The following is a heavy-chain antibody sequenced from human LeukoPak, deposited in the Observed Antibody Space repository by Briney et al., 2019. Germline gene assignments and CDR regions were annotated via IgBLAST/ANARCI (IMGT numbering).Heavy chain of an antibody. D-gene: IGHD4-17*01. Sequence: PGGSLRLSCTASGFTFSSYGMHWVRQAPGKGLEWVAVLLYDGSNKYYADSVKGRFTISRDNSKTTLYLQMNSLRVGDTAVYYCAGSVTSWFDPWGQGTLVTVSS. V-gene: IGHV3-30*03. CDR1: GFTFSSYG. J-gene: IGHJ5*02. CDR2: LLYDGSNK. CDR3: AGSVTSWFDP.